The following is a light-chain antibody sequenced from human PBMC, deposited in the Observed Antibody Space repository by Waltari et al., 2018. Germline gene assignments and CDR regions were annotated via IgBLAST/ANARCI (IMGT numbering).Light chain of an antibody. V-gene: IGKV1-39*01. CDR3: QQSYSTPKT. J-gene: IGKJ1*01. CDR1: QSISSY. Sequence: DTQVTQSPSTLSASVGDRVTITCRASQSISSYLNWYQQKPGQAPKLLIYAASSLQSEVPSRFSGSGYGTDCTLTISSLQPEEFATYYCQQSYSTPKTFGQGTKVEIK. CDR2: AAS.